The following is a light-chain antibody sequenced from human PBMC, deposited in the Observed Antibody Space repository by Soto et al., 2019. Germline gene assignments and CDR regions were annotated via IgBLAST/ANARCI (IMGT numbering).Light chain of an antibody. CDR1: SSDVGGYNY. J-gene: IGLJ2*01. CDR3: CSYAGSSIHVV. CDR2: EVS. V-gene: IGLV2-14*01. Sequence: QSVLTQPASVSGSPGQSITISCTGTSSDVGGYNYVSWYQQHPGKAPKLMIYEVSNRPSGVSNRFSGSKSGNTASLTISGLQAEDEADYYCCSYAGSSIHVVFGGGTKLTVL.